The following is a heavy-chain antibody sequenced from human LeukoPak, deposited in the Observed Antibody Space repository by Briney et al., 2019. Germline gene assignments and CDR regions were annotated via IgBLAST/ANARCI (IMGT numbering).Heavy chain of an antibody. V-gene: IGHV3-53*01. CDR1: GFTVSNNY. CDR3: ARDTFGTSRPSDY. Sequence: GGSLRLSCAASGFTVSNNYMSWVRQSPGKGLEWVSVIYTDGSTYYADSVKGRFTISRDNSKNTVYLQMNSLRAEDTAVYYCARDTFGTSRPSDYWGQGTLVTVSS. CDR2: IYTDGST. J-gene: IGHJ4*02. D-gene: IGHD1-14*01.